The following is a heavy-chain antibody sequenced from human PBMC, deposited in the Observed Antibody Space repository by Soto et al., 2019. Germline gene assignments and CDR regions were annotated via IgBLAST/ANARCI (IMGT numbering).Heavy chain of an antibody. CDR1: GFTFDDYA. J-gene: IGHJ4*02. V-gene: IGHV3-9*01. Sequence: GGSLRLSCAGSGFTFDDYAMHWVRQAPGKGLEWVAGISWNSGSIGYGDSVKGRFTISRDNAKNSLYLQMSSLRAEDTALYYCVKEMRYSSDWYGTDHWGQGTLVTVSS. D-gene: IGHD6-13*01. CDR3: VKEMRYSSDWYGTDH. CDR2: ISWNSGSI.